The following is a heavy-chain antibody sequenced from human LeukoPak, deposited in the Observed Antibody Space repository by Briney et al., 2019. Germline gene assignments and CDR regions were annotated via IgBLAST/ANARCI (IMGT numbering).Heavy chain of an antibody. CDR2: ISGSGGST. Sequence: QPGGSLRLSCAASGFTFSSYAMSWVRQAPGKGPEWVSAISGSGGSTYYADSVKGRFTISRDNSKNTLYLQMNSLRAEDTAVYYCAKGGRYRVGATYGWGQGTLVTVSS. CDR1: GFTFSSYA. V-gene: IGHV3-23*01. CDR3: AKGGRYRVGATYG. D-gene: IGHD1-26*01. J-gene: IGHJ4*02.